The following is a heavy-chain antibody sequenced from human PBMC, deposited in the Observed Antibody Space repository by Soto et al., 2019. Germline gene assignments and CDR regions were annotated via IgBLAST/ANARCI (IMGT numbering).Heavy chain of an antibody. D-gene: IGHD3-16*01. CDR3: APQGGGGGY. J-gene: IGHJ4*02. CDR1: GFTVSNNY. V-gene: IGHV3-53*01. CDR2: IYSGGYT. Sequence: EVQLVESGGGLIQPGGSLRLSCAVSGFTVSNNYMSWVRQAPGKGLEGVSVIYSGGYTAYGDSVKGRFTISRDNSKNTQYPKINSQGTAGTALFFGAPQGGGGGYWGQGTLVTVSS.